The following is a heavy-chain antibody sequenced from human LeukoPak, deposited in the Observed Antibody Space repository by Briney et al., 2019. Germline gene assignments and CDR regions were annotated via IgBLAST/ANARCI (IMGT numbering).Heavy chain of an antibody. J-gene: IGHJ4*02. CDR2: INIDGSSI. V-gene: IGHV3-74*01. CDR3: ARVGIRFLEQYYFDY. CDR1: RFILNNYW. Sequence: PGGSLRLSCAATRFILNNYWMHWVRQAPGKGLVWVSRINIDGSSISYADSAKGRFTISRDNAKNTLYLQMNSLRVEDTAVYCCARVGIRFLEQYYFDYWGQGTLVTVSS. D-gene: IGHD3-3*01.